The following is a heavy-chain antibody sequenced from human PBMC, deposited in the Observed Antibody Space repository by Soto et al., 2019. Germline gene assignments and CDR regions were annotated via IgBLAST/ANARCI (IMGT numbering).Heavy chain of an antibody. V-gene: IGHV2-5*02. J-gene: IGHJ4*02. D-gene: IGHD2-21*02. CDR2: MYWDDDK. CDR1: GFSLSTSGVG. CDR3: ARRPPVYGDWGGGDFDY. Sequence: QITLKESGPMRVKPTQTLALTCTFSGFSLSTSGVGVGWIRQPPGKALEWLAFMYWDDDKLYSPSLKSRLSISKDTPKNEVVLIIADMDPADTATYYCARRPPVYGDWGGGDFDYWGQGTLVTVSS.